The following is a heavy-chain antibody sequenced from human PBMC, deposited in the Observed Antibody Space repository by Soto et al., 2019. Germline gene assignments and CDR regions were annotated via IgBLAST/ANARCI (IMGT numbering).Heavy chain of an antibody. CDR1: GYTFTSYY. CDR3: ARDPSDTAMVTPESDY. V-gene: IGHV1-46*01. J-gene: IGHJ4*02. CDR2: INPSGGST. Sequence: ASVKVSCKASGYTFTSYYMYWVRQAPGQGLEWMGIINPSGGSTSYAQKFQGRVTMTRDTSTSTVYMELSSLRSEDTAVYYCARDPSDTAMVTPESDYWGQGTLVTVSS. D-gene: IGHD5-18*01.